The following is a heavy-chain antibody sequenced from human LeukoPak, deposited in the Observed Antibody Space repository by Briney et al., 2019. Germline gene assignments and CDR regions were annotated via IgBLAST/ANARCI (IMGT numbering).Heavy chain of an antibody. CDR3: AKGGRKAYYDIWKDYYYYGMDV. J-gene: IGHJ6*02. Sequence: PGGSLRLSCAASGFTFSRYAMNWVRQAPGKGLEWVSAITSGGDSTYYADSVKGRFTISRDNSKNTLYLQMNSLRAEDTAVYYCAKGGRKAYYDIWKDYYYYGMDVWGQGTTVTVSS. V-gene: IGHV3-23*01. CDR1: GFTFSRYA. D-gene: IGHD3-3*01. CDR2: ITSGGDST.